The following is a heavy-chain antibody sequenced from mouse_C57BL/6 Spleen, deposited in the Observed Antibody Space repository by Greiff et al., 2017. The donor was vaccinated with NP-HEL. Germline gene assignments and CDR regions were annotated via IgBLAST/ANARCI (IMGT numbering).Heavy chain of an antibody. CDR1: GFTFSSYA. CDR2: ISDGGSYT. V-gene: IGHV5-4*01. CDR3: AREGGDGFAY. J-gene: IGHJ3*01. Sequence: EVQGVESGGGLVKPGGSLKLSCAASGFTFSSYAMSWVRQTPEKRLEWVATISDGGSYTYYPDNVKGRFTISRDNAKNNLYLQMSHLKSEDTAMYYCAREGGDGFAYWGQGTLVTVSA.